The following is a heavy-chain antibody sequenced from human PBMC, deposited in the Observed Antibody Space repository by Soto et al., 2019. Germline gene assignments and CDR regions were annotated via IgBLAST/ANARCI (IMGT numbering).Heavy chain of an antibody. D-gene: IGHD2-2*01. Sequence: GGSLRLSCAASGFTFSSYAMSWVRQAPGKGLEWVSAISGSGGSTYYADSVKGRFTISRDNSKNTLYLQMNSLRAEDTAVYYCAKVPSSTSFGLWFDPWGQGTLVTVSS. J-gene: IGHJ5*02. CDR2: ISGSGGST. CDR1: GFTFSSYA. V-gene: IGHV3-23*01. CDR3: AKVPSSTSFGLWFDP.